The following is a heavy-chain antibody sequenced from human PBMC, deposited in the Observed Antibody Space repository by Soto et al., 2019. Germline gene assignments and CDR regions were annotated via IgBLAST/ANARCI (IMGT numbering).Heavy chain of an antibody. J-gene: IGHJ6*01. CDR2: ISYSGST. D-gene: IGHD3-9*01. V-gene: IGHV4-59*01. Sequence: PSETLSLTVTLPGGSISSYYWSWILQPPLHVLARMGYISYSGSTNYNPSLKSRVTISVDTSKNQFSLKLSSVTYADTAVYYCARSPPLRYFDWLSSLPTYYYYYGMDVWGPGTTVTVSS. CDR3: ARSPPLRYFDWLSSLPTYYYYYGMDV. CDR1: GGSISSYY.